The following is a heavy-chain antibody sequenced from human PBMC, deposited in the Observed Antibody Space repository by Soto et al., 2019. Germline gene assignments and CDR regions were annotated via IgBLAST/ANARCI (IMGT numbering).Heavy chain of an antibody. CDR2: ISGHNGNT. Sequence: QVQLVQSGTEVKKPGASVKVSCKASGYTFTRFGINWVRQAPGQGLEWMGWISGHNGNTHSAQNFQGQVNRNTDKSTSKAYMGLRRLRSEDTAVYYWARDFGAGGQLVGGFDYWGQGTLVTVSS. J-gene: IGHJ4*02. V-gene: IGHV1-18*01. CDR3: ARDFGAGGQLVGGFDY. D-gene: IGHD6-6*01. CDR1: GYTFTRFG.